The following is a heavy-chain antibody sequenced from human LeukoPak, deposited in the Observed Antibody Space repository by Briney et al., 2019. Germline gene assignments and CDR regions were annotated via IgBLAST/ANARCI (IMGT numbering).Heavy chain of an antibody. J-gene: IGHJ4*02. V-gene: IGHV3-13*01. CDR2: IGTAGDI. CDR1: GFTFSNYD. D-gene: IGHD3-16*01. Sequence: GGSLRLSCAASGFTFSNYDMHWVRQATGKGLEWVSGIGTAGDIYYPGSVKGRFTISRDNAKNSLYLQMNSLRAEDTAVYYCARDADYEPHRLYYFNYWGQGTLVTVSS. CDR3: ARDADYEPHRLYYFNY.